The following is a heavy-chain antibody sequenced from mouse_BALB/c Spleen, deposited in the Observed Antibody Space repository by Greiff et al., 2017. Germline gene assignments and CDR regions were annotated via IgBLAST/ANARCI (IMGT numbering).Heavy chain of an antibody. CDR3: ARDPSTMITTGAMDY. V-gene: IGHV2-9*02. CDR1: GFSLTSYG. J-gene: IGHJ2*01. D-gene: IGHD2-4*01. CDR2: IWAGGST. Sequence: VQLVESGPGLVAPSQSLSITCTVSGFSLTSYGVHWVRQPPGKGLEWLGVIWAGGSTNYNSALMSRLSISKDNSKSQVFLKMNSLQTDDTAMYYCARDPSTMITTGAMDYWGQGTTLTVSS.